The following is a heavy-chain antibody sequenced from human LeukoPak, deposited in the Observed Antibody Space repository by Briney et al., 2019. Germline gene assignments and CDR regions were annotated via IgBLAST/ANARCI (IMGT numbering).Heavy chain of an antibody. CDR1: GGSISSYY. Sequence: KPSETLSLTCTVSGGSISSYYWSWIRQPPGKGLEWIGYIYYSGSTNYNPSLKSRVTISVDTSKNQFSLKLSSVTAADTAVYYCASYKGGYYDILTGWGRKYAFDIWGQGTMVTVSS. CDR3: ASYKGGYYDILTGWGRKYAFDI. D-gene: IGHD3-9*01. J-gene: IGHJ3*02. CDR2: IYYSGST. V-gene: IGHV4-59*01.